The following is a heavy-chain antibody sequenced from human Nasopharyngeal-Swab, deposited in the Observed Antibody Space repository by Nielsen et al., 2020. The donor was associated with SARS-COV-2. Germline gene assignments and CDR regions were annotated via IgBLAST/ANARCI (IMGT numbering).Heavy chain of an antibody. Sequence: WIRQPPGKGLEWVAVISYDGSNKYYADSVKGRFTISRDNSKNTLYLQMNSLRAEDTAVYCCAKGGLFYCSSTSCYGFDYWGQGTLVTVSS. V-gene: IGHV3-30*18. J-gene: IGHJ4*02. D-gene: IGHD2-2*01. CDR2: ISYDGSNK. CDR3: AKGGLFYCSSTSCYGFDY.